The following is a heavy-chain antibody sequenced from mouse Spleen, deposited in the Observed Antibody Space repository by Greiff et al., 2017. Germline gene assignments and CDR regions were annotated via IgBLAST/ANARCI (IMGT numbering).Heavy chain of an antibody. CDR3: ARDGGNYDYAMDY. V-gene: IGHV1-19*01. CDR2: INPYNGGT. Sequence: VQLQQSGPVLVKPGASVKMSCKASGYTFTDYYMNWVKQSHGKSLEWIGVINPYNGGTSYNQKFKGKATLTVDKSSSTAYMELNSLTSEDSAVYYCARDGGNYDYAMDYWGQGTSVTVSS. D-gene: IGHD2-1*01. CDR1: GYTFTDYY. J-gene: IGHJ4*01.